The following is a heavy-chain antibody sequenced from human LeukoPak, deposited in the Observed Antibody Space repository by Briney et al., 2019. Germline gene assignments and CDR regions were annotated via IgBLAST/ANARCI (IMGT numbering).Heavy chain of an antibody. Sequence: GGSLRLSCAASGFTFDDYGMSWVRQAPGKGLEWVAFIRYDGSNKYYADSVKGRFTISRDNSKNTLYLQTNSLRAEDTAVYYCVEGGGARFDYWGQGPLVAVSS. CDR3: VEGGGARFDY. D-gene: IGHD1-26*01. V-gene: IGHV3-30*02. CDR2: IRYDGSNK. J-gene: IGHJ4*02. CDR1: GFTFDDYG.